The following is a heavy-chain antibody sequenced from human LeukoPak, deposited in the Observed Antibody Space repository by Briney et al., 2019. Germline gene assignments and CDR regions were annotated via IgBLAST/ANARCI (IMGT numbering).Heavy chain of an antibody. J-gene: IGHJ4*02. CDR3: ARVTLYDSSGYLGY. CDR1: GGSFSGYY. V-gene: IGHV4-31*11. Sequence: PSETLSLTCAVYGGSFSGYYWSWIRQHPGKGLEWIGYIYYSGSTYYNPSLKSRVTISVDTSKNQFSLKLSSVTAADTAVYYCARVTLYDSSGYLGYWGQGTLVTVSS. CDR2: IYYSGST. D-gene: IGHD3-22*01.